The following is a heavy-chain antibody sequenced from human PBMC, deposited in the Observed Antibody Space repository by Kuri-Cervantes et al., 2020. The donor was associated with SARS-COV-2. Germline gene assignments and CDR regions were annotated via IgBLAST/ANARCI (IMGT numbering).Heavy chain of an antibody. Sequence: SETLSLTCTVSGGPISSGSYYWSWIRQPAGKGLEWIGRIYTSGSTNYNPSLKSGVTISVDTSKNQFSLKLSSVTAADTAVYHCASSRASMITFGGVIDNFDYWGQGTLVTVSS. J-gene: IGHJ4*02. D-gene: IGHD3-16*02. V-gene: IGHV4-61*02. CDR1: GGPISSGSYY. CDR2: IYTSGST. CDR3: ASSRASMITFGGVIDNFDY.